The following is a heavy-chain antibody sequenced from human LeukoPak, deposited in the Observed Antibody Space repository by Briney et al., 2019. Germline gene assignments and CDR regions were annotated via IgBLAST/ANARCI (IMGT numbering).Heavy chain of an antibody. V-gene: IGHV3-30*18. Sequence: PGGSLRLSCAASGFTFSSYGMHWVRQAPVKGLEWVAVISYDGSNKYYADSVKGRFTISRDNSKNTLYLQMNSLRAEDTAVYYCAKEIQEMGYYYDSSGLPDWGQGTLVTVSS. CDR2: ISYDGSNK. CDR1: GFTFSSYG. J-gene: IGHJ4*02. D-gene: IGHD3-22*01. CDR3: AKEIQEMGYYYDSSGLPD.